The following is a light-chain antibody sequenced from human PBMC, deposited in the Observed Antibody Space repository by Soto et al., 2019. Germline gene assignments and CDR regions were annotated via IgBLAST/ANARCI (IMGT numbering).Light chain of an antibody. CDR3: HLYGASPPT. Sequence: EVVSTQSPGTLSLSPGERATLSCRASQSVSSSDLAWYQQKPGQAPRLLISGASGRATGIPDRFSASGSGTDFTLTISRLEPEDSAVFYCHLYGASPPTFGQGTKVGIK. CDR1: QSVSSSD. V-gene: IGKV3-20*01. J-gene: IGKJ1*01. CDR2: GAS.